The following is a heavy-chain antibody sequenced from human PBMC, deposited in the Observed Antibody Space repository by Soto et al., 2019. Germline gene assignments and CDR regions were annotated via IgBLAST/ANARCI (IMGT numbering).Heavy chain of an antibody. Sequence: QLQLQESGPGLVKPSETLSLTCIVSGDSISNSRYYWGWSRQPPGKGLEWIGCIYYSGSTYYNPSLKSRVTISADTSKNQFSLKLSSVTAADTAVYYCARIRKADTSMASWGQGTLVTVSS. CDR1: GDSISNSRYY. D-gene: IGHD5-18*01. J-gene: IGHJ5*02. CDR3: ARIRKADTSMAS. V-gene: IGHV4-39*01. CDR2: IYYSGST.